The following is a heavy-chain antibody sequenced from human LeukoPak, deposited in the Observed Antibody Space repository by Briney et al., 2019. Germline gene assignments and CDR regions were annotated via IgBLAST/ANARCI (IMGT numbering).Heavy chain of an antibody. J-gene: IGHJ4*02. Sequence: PGGSLRLSCAASGFTFSSYSMNWVRQAPGKGLEWVSYISSSSSTIYYADSVKGRFTISRDNAKNSLYLQMNSLRAEDTAVYYCARDYGIAVADQVDYWGQGTLVTVSS. CDR2: ISSSSSTI. CDR1: GFTFSSYS. V-gene: IGHV3-48*04. CDR3: ARDYGIAVADQVDY. D-gene: IGHD6-19*01.